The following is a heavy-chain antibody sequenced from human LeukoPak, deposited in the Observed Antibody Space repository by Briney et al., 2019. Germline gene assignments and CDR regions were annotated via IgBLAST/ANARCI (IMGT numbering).Heavy chain of an antibody. CDR3: ARAQRVGATMLDY. J-gene: IGHJ4*02. V-gene: IGHV4-4*07. Sequence: PSETLSLTCTVSGGSISSXYWSWIRQPAGKGLXXXGRIYTSGSTNYNPSLKSRVTMSVDTSKNQFSLKLSSVTAADTAVYYCARAQRVGATMLDYWGQGTLVTVSS. CDR1: GGSISSXY. D-gene: IGHD1-26*01. CDR2: IYTSGST.